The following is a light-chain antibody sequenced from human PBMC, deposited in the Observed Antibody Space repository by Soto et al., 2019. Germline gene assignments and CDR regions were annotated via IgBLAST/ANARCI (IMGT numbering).Light chain of an antibody. Sequence: AIQLTQSPSSLSASVGDRVTITCRASPGISNKLAWYQQKPGRAPKLLIFTASILQSGVPSRFSCSGSGTDFTLTSSSLQHEDFAPYDCQQFSTCPFTFGPGTKVDIK. V-gene: IGKV1-13*02. CDR1: PGISNK. CDR3: QQFSTCPFT. J-gene: IGKJ3*01. CDR2: TAS.